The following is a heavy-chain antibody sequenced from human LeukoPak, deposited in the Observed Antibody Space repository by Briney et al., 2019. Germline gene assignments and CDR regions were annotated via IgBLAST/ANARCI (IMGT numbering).Heavy chain of an antibody. CDR2: IKSKTDGGTT. Sequence: PGGSLRLSCAASGFTFSNAWMSWVRQAPGKGLEWVGRIKSKTDGGTTDYAAPVKGRFTTSRDDSKNTLYLQMNSLKTEDTAVYYCTTEVGASSSTDYWGQGTLVTVSS. D-gene: IGHD1-26*01. CDR1: GFTFSNAW. J-gene: IGHJ4*02. V-gene: IGHV3-15*01. CDR3: TTEVGASSSTDY.